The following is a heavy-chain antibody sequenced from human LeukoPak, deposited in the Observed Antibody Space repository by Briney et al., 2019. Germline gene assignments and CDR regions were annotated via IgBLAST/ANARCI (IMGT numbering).Heavy chain of an antibody. D-gene: IGHD3-22*01. J-gene: IGHJ3*02. Sequence: GGSLRLSCAASGFTVSSNYMSWVRQAPGKGLEWVSVIYSGGSTYYADSVKGRFTISRDNSKNTLYLQMNSPRAEDTAVYYCAKTNTDNYYDSSVYLDAFDIWGQGTMVTVSS. CDR2: IYSGGST. V-gene: IGHV3-53*05. CDR3: AKTNTDNYYDSSVYLDAFDI. CDR1: GFTVSSNY.